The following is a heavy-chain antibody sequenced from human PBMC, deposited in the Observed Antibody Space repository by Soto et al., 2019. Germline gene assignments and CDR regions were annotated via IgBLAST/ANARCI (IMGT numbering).Heavy chain of an antibody. D-gene: IGHD5-12*01. Sequence: SETLSLTCTFSGDPISSSTYYWGWVRQAPGKGLEWVASVFYTGRPHYNPSLQSRLTISADMSKNQLSLEVTSVTAADTAVYFCVRGRGYSYAFDPWGLGTLVTVSS. J-gene: IGHJ5*02. CDR1: GDPISSSTYY. V-gene: IGHV4-39*01. CDR2: VFYTGRP. CDR3: VRGRGYSYAFDP.